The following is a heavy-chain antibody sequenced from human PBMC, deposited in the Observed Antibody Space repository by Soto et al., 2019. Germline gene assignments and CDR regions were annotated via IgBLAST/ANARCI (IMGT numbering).Heavy chain of an antibody. J-gene: IGHJ6*01. CDR3: ARDFSGWSLVGYYYYGMYV. V-gene: IGHV1-18*04. CDR1: GYTFTSYG. D-gene: IGHD6-19*01. CDR2: ISAYNGNT. Sequence: GASVKVSCKASGYTFTSYGISWVRQAHGQGLEWVGWISAYNGNTNYAQKVQGRVTMTIDTPTSTAYMDLRSLRSDDTAVYYCARDFSGWSLVGYYYYGMYVWGQGTTVTASS.